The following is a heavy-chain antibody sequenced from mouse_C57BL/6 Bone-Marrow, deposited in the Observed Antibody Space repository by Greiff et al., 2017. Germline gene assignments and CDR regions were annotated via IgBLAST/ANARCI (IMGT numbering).Heavy chain of an antibody. Sequence: EVQGVESGGGLVKPGGSLKFSCAASGFTFSSYAMSWVRQTPEQRLEWVATISDGGSYTYYPDNVKGRFTISRDNAKNNLYLQMSHLESEDTAMYYCARELRTYFDYWGQGTTLTVSS. CDR3: ARELRTYFDY. V-gene: IGHV5-4*01. CDR1: GFTFSSYA. J-gene: IGHJ2*01. D-gene: IGHD1-1*01. CDR2: ISDGGSYT.